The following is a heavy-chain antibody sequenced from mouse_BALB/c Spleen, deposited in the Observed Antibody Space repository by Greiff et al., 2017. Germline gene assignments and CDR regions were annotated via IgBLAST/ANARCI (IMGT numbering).Heavy chain of an antibody. J-gene: IGHJ4*01. CDR3: ARSHGYDRAMDY. D-gene: IGHD2-2*01. Sequence: LEESGAELAKPGASVKMSCKASGYTFTSYWMHWVKQRPGQGLEWIGYINPSTGYTEYNQKFKDKATLTADKSSSTAYMQLSSLTSEDSAVYYCARSHGYDRAMDYWGQGTSVTVSS. CDR2: INPSTGYT. V-gene: IGHV1-7*01. CDR1: GYTFTSYW.